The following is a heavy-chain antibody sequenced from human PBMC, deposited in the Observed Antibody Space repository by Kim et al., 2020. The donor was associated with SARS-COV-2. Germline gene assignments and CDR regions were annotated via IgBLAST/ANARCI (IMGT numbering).Heavy chain of an antibody. J-gene: IGHJ5*02. Sequence: LKSRVTMSVDTSKNQFSPKLSSVTAADTAVYYCARLPNDYGDYDGRFDPWGQGTLVTVSS. CDR3: ARLPNDYGDYDGRFDP. D-gene: IGHD4-17*01. V-gene: IGHV4-31*02.